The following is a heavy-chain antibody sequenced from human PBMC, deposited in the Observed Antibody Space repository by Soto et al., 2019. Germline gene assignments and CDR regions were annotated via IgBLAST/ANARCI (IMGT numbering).Heavy chain of an antibody. D-gene: IGHD3-22*01. CDR2: IYHSGST. CDR1: GGSISSSNW. CDR3: ARAPHYYDSSAYYANYYGMDV. J-gene: IGHJ6*02. Sequence: SETLSLTCAVSGGSISSSNWWSWVRQPPGKGLEWIGEIYHSGSTNYNPSLKSRVTISVDKSKNQFSLKLSPVTAADTAVYYCARAPHYYDSSAYYANYYGMDVWGQGTTVTVSS. V-gene: IGHV4-4*02.